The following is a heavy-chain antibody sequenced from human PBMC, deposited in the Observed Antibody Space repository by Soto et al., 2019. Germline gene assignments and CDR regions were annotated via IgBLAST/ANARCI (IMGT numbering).Heavy chain of an antibody. CDR2: ISWNSGSI. V-gene: IGHV3-9*01. J-gene: IGHJ6*02. D-gene: IGHD2-15*01. CDR1: GFTFDDYA. Sequence: EVQLVESGGGLVQPGRSLRLSCAASGFTFDDYAMHWVRQAPGKGLEWVSGISWNSGSIGYADSVKGRFTISRDNAKNSLYLQMNSLRAEDTALYYCARGSILGYCSGGSCLPYYYYGMDVWGQGTTVTVSS. CDR3: ARGSILGYCSGGSCLPYYYYGMDV.